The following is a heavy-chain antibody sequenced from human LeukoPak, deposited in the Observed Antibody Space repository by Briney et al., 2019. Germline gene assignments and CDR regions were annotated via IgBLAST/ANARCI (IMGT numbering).Heavy chain of an antibody. J-gene: IGHJ4*02. CDR2: ISANNGNT. Sequence: ASVKVSCKASGYTFAGYAISWVRQAPGQGLDWMGWISANNGNTNYAQKLQGRVTMTTDTSTSTAYTELRSLRSDDTAVYYCARPDMVATILDYWGQGTLVTVSS. CDR3: ARPDMVATILDY. D-gene: IGHD5-12*01. V-gene: IGHV1-18*01. CDR1: GYTFAGYA.